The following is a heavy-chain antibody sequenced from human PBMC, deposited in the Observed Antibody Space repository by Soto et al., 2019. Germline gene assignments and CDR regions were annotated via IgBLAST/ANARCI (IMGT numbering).Heavy chain of an antibody. D-gene: IGHD3-3*01. J-gene: IGHJ4*02. CDR3: AGGRGGLEWLLFDY. Sequence: QVQLVQSGAEVKKPGSSVKGSCKASGGTFSSYAISWVRQAPGQGLEWMGGIIPIFGTANYAQKFQGRVTITSDESMRTVYMELSSLRSEDTDVYYCAGGRGGLEWLLFDYWGQGTLDTVSS. V-gene: IGHV1-69*01. CDR2: IIPIFGTA. CDR1: GGTFSSYA.